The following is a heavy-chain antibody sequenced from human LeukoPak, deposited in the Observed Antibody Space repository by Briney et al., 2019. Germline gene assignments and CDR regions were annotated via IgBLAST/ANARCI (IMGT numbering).Heavy chain of an antibody. V-gene: IGHV3-48*02. Sequence: GGSLRLSCAAPGFTFSSYSMNWVRQAPGKGLEWLSYIRSTSSTIYYADSLKGRFTISRDNAKNSLYLQMNSLRDEDTAVYYCARSSLPYYYDSSGYYKPIDYWGQGTLVTVSS. CDR2: IRSTSSTI. J-gene: IGHJ4*02. CDR3: ARSSLPYYYDSSGYYKPIDY. CDR1: GFTFSSYS. D-gene: IGHD3-22*01.